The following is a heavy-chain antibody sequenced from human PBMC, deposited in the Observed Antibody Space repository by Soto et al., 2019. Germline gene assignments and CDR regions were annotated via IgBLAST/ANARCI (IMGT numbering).Heavy chain of an antibody. V-gene: IGHV4-31*03. CDR2: MFYSGST. J-gene: IGHJ4*02. CDR3: ARDNGYGHFDS. CDR1: GASISSGRSY. Sequence: SETLSLTCTVSGASISSGRSYWSWIRQHPGKGLEWIGYMFYSGSTYYHPSLKSRVNISADTSKNQFSLRLTSVTPADTAVYYCARDNGYGHFDSWGQGTLVTGSS. D-gene: IGHD5-12*01.